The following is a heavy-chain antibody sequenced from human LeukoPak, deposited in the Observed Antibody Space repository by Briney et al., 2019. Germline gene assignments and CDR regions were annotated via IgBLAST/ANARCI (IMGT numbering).Heavy chain of an antibody. V-gene: IGHV1-8*01. CDR3: ARVRSNRIAAALGY. Sequence: ASVKVSCKASGYTFTSYDINRVRQATGQGLEWMGWMNPNSGNTGYAQKFQGRVTMTRNTSISTAYMELSSLRSEDTAVYYCARVRSNRIAAALGYWGQGTLVTVSS. CDR1: GYTFTSYD. J-gene: IGHJ4*02. CDR2: MNPNSGNT. D-gene: IGHD6-13*01.